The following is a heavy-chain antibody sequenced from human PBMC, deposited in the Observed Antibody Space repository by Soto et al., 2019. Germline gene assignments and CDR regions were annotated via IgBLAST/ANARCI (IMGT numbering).Heavy chain of an antibody. CDR3: ARDKRSYGDTYDYGSDV. Sequence: GVSLRLSCLVTGFTFDSYAVHWVRQAPGKGLEWVAFISYGGKNADYADSVRGRFTISRDNSKNTVFLQMKSLRAGDTAVYYCARDKRSYGDTYDYGSDVRDRGTWVRVSS. D-gene: IGHD4-17*01. J-gene: IGHJ6*02. CDR2: ISYGGKNA. CDR1: GFTFDSYA. V-gene: IGHV3-30*04.